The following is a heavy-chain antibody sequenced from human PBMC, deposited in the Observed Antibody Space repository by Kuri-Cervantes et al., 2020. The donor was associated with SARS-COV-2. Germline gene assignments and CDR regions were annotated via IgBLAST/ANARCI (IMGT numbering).Heavy chain of an antibody. D-gene: IGHD3-22*01. CDR1: GGSVSSGSYY. CDR2: IYYSGST. V-gene: IGHV4-61*01. CDR3: ARVQSPGYYDSSGFDY. Sequence: GSLRLSCTVSGGSVSSGSYYWSWIRQPPGKGLEWIGYIYYSGSTNYNPSLKSRVTISVDTSKNQFSLKLSSVTAADTAVYYCARVQSPGYYDSSGFDYWGQGTLVTVSS. J-gene: IGHJ4*02.